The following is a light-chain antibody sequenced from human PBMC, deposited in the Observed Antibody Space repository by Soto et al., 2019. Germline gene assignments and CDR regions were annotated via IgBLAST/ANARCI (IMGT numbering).Light chain of an antibody. CDR3: QQLNSYPIL. Sequence: DIQLTQSPSFLSASVGDRVTITCRASQGISSYLAWYQQTPGKAPKLLIYAASTLQSGVPSRFSGSGSGTEFTLTISSLQPEDFATYYCQQLNSYPILFGGGTKVEIK. CDR2: AAS. J-gene: IGKJ4*01. V-gene: IGKV1-9*01. CDR1: QGISSY.